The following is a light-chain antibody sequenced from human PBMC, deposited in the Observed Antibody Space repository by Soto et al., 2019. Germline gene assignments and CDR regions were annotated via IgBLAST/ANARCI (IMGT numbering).Light chain of an antibody. CDR2: GAS. J-gene: IGKJ1*01. Sequence: EIVMTHSPSTLSLSAVERATLSCSASQSVSSNLAWYQQKPGQAPRLLIYGASTRATGIPARFSGSGSGTEFTLTISSLQSEDFAVYYCQQYNNWPPWTFGQGTKVDIK. V-gene: IGKV3-15*01. CDR3: QQYNNWPPWT. CDR1: QSVSSN.